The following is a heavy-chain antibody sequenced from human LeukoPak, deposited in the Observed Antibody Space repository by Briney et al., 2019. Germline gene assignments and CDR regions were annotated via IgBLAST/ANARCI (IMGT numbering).Heavy chain of an antibody. CDR2: IYYSGST. CDR1: GGSISSSSYY. CDR3: ARVIVGATTADY. Sequence: PSETLSLTCTVSGGSISSSSYYWGWIRQPPGKGLEWIGSIYYSGSTYYNPSLKSRVTISVDRSKNQFSLKLSSVTAADTAVYYCARVIVGATTADYWGQGTLVTVSS. J-gene: IGHJ4*02. V-gene: IGHV4-39*07. D-gene: IGHD1-26*01.